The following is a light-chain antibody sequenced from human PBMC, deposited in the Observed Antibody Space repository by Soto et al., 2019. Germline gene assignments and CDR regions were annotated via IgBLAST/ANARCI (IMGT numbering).Light chain of an antibody. CDR3: ISYTSGSTWV. Sequence: QSALTQPASLSGSPGQSITISCTGTSSDVGGYHYVSWYQQHPGKAPKLMIYEVSKRPSGVSNRFSGSKSGNTSSLTIAGLQAEDEADYYCISYTSGSTWVFGGGTKVTVL. CDR2: EVS. CDR1: SSDVGGYHY. V-gene: IGLV2-14*01. J-gene: IGLJ3*02.